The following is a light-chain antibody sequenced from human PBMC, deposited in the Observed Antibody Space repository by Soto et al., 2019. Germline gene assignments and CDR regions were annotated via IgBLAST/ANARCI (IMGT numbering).Light chain of an antibody. J-gene: IGKJ1*01. CDR3: QQYNNWPLWT. Sequence: DIQMTQSPSTLSASVGDRVTITCRASQSISSWLAWYQQKPGKAPKLLIYKASSLESGVPSRFSGSGSWTEFTLTISSLQSEDFAVYYCQQYNNWPLWTFGQGTKVDIK. CDR1: QSISSW. V-gene: IGKV1-5*03. CDR2: KAS.